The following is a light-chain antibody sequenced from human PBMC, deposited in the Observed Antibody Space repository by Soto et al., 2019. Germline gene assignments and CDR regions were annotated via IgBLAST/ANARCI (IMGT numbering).Light chain of an antibody. Sequence: DLPMTQSPSTLSASVGDRVTITCRASQSISSWLAWYQQKPGNAPKLLIYKASSLESGVPSRFSGSGSGTEFTLTISSLQPDDFATYYCQQYNSYSLTFGGGTKVEIK. J-gene: IGKJ4*01. V-gene: IGKV1-5*03. CDR1: QSISSW. CDR3: QQYNSYSLT. CDR2: KAS.